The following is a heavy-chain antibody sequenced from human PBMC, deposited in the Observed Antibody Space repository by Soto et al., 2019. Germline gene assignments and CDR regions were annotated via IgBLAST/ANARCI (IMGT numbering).Heavy chain of an antibody. Sequence: QVQLVQSGAEVKKPGASVQVSCKASGYTFTSYAMHWVRQAPGQRLEWMGWINAGNGNTKYSQKFQGRVTITRDTSASTAYMEMSSLRSEDTAVYYCARDSDSGSYYGTLGYWGQGTLVTVSS. J-gene: IGHJ4*02. D-gene: IGHD1-26*01. CDR2: INAGNGNT. CDR1: GYTFTSYA. V-gene: IGHV1-3*01. CDR3: ARDSDSGSYYGTLGY.